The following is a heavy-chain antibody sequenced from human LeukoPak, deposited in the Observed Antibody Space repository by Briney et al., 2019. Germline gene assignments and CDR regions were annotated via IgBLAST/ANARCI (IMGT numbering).Heavy chain of an antibody. CDR3: ARPRGDILTGQTLDC. V-gene: IGHV3-23*01. Sequence: QTGGFLRLSCAASGFTFSSYAMSWVRQAPGKGLEWVSAISGSGGSTYYADSVKGRITISRDNSKNTLYLQMNSLRAEDTAVYYCARPRGDILTGQTLDCWGQGTLVTVSS. J-gene: IGHJ4*02. CDR2: ISGSGGST. D-gene: IGHD3-9*01. CDR1: GFTFSSYA.